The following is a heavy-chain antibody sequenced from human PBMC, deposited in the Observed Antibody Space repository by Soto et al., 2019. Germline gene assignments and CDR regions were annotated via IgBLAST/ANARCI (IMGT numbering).Heavy chain of an antibody. J-gene: IGHJ6*02. D-gene: IGHD2-2*01. CDR1: GDTFSTYT. V-gene: IGHV1-69*12. CDR3: AREGLVLVPTTVNSDYSYYAMDV. Sequence: QVQLVQSGAEVKKPGSSVKVSCKSSGDTFSTYTVTWMRQAPGQGLEWMGGIIPRSATSNYAQKFQGRVTITAEESTNTAYMELSSLRSEDTAVYYCAREGLVLVPTTVNSDYSYYAMDVWGQGTTVTVSS. CDR2: IIPRSATS.